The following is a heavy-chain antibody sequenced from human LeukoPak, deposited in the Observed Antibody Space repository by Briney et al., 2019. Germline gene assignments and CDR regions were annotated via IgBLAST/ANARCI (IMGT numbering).Heavy chain of an antibody. CDR1: GGTFSSYA. CDR3: ARERPPGDSSNWFLEGYFDI. Sequence: SVMVSCKASGGTFSSYAITWVRQAPGQGLEWMGRIIPIFGTANYAQKFQGRVTITTDESTSTAYMELSTLRSDDTAVYYCARERPPGDSSNWFLEGYFDIWGQGTLVTVSS. D-gene: IGHD6-13*01. CDR2: IIPIFGTA. V-gene: IGHV1-69*05. J-gene: IGHJ4*02.